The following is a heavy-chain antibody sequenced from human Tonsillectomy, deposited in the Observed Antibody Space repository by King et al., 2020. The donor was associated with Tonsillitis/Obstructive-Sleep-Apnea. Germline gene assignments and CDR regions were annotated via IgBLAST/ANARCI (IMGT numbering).Heavy chain of an antibody. Sequence: VQLVESGGGVVQPGRSLRLSCAASGFTFSSYAMHWVRQAPGKGLEWVAVISYDGSNNNYADSVKGRFTISRDNSKNTRYLQMNSLRAEDTAVYYCASADGSSGWFDYWGQGTLVTVSS. CDR1: GFTFSSYA. D-gene: IGHD6-19*01. CDR3: ASADGSSGWFDY. J-gene: IGHJ4*02. V-gene: IGHV3-30*04. CDR2: ISYDGSNN.